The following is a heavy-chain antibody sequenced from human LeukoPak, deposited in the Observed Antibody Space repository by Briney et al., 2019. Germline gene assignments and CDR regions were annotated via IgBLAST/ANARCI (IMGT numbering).Heavy chain of an antibody. CDR2: IYYSGST. D-gene: IGHD3-10*01. CDR3: ARREGYYYGSGNAFDI. V-gene: IGHV4-39*01. J-gene: IGHJ3*02. CDR1: AGSISSSSYY. Sequence: PPETLSLTCTVSAGSISSSSYYWGWIRQPPGKGLEWIGSIYYSGSTYYNPSLKSRVTISVDTSKNQFSLKLSSVTAADTAVYYCARREGYYYGSGNAFDIWGQGTMVTVSS.